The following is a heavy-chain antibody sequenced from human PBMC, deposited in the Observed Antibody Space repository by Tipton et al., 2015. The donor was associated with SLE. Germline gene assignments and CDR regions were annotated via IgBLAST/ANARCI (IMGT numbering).Heavy chain of an antibody. V-gene: IGHV4-61*01. CDR2: IYYSGST. CDR1: GYSISSGYY. J-gene: IGHJ4*02. Sequence: LRLSCAVSGYSISSGYYWGWIRQPPGKGLEWIGYIYYSGSTNYNPSLKSRVTISVDTSKNQFSLKLSSVTAADTAVYYCAAGVASPFDYWGQGTLVTVSS. CDR3: AAGVASPFDY. D-gene: IGHD3-10*01.